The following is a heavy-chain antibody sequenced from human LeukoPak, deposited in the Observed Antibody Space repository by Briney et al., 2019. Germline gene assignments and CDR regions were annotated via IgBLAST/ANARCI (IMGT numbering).Heavy chain of an antibody. J-gene: IGHJ4*02. CDR1: GFTFSSYW. Sequence: PGGSLRLSCAASGFTFSSYWMHWVRQAPGKGLVWVSRINSDGSSTNYADSVKGRFTISRDNAENTLYLQMNSLRAEDTAVYYCARGGGRYYDSSGYSYWGQGSVVTVSS. CDR3: ARGGGRYYDSSGYSY. V-gene: IGHV3-74*01. D-gene: IGHD3-22*01. CDR2: INSDGSST.